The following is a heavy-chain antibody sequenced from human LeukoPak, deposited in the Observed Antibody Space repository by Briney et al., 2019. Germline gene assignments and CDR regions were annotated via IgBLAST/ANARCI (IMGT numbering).Heavy chain of an antibody. J-gene: IGHJ4*02. CDR1: GFSFSSHY. CDR3: ARTYNGSSHFDY. D-gene: IGHD1-26*01. CDR2: ISSSGGYI. Sequence: PGGSLRLSCAASGFSFSSHYMNWVRQAPGKGLEWVSSISSSGGYIYSADSVKGRFTVSRDNAKNSVYLHMNSLRAEDTAVYYCARTYNGSSHFDYWGQGTLVTVSS. V-gene: IGHV3-21*01.